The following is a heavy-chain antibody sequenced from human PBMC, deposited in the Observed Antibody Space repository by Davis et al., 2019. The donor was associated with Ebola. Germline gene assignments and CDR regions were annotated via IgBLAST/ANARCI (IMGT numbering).Heavy chain of an antibody. CDR1: GGTFRSYA. V-gene: IGHV1-69*04. CDR3: ARVGYFDSSGYYDDS. Sequence: AASVKVSCKASGGTFRSYAINWVRQAPGQGLEWMGRIIPVLGVENYAQKFQGRVTMTADKSTSTAFMELSSLRSEDTAVYYCARVGYFDSSGYYDDSWGQGTLVTVSS. J-gene: IGHJ4*02. D-gene: IGHD3-22*01. CDR2: IIPVLGVE.